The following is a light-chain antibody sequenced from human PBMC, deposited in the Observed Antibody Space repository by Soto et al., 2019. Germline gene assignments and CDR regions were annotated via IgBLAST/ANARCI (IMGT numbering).Light chain of an antibody. CDR3: QQYNSYSIT. Sequence: DIQMTQSPSSLSASVGDRVTIXCRASQSISSWLAWYQQKPGKAPKLLIYDASSLESGVPSRFSGSGSGTEFTLTISSLQPDDFATYYCQQYNSYSITFGQGTRLEIK. V-gene: IGKV1-5*01. CDR1: QSISSW. CDR2: DAS. J-gene: IGKJ5*01.